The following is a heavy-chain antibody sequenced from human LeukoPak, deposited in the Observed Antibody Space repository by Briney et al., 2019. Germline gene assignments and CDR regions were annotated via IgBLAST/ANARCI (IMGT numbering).Heavy chain of an antibody. Sequence: GGSLRLSCAASGFTFSSYAMSWVRQAPGKGLEWVSGISGSGGSTSYADSVKGRFTISRDNSKNTLYLQMNSLGAEDTAVYYCAKGGYCSGGSCYLNAFDIWGQGTMATVSS. CDR3: AKGGYCSGGSCYLNAFDI. J-gene: IGHJ3*02. CDR1: GFTFSSYA. CDR2: ISGSGGST. V-gene: IGHV3-23*01. D-gene: IGHD2-15*01.